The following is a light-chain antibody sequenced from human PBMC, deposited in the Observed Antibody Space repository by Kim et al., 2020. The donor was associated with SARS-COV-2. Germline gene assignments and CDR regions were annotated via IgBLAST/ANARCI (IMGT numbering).Light chain of an antibody. Sequence: DIQMTQSPSTLSASVGDRVTITCRASQSISSWLAWYQQKPGKAPKLLIYKASTLEGGVPSRFSGRGSGTEFTLTINTLQPDDFATYSRQQYDRHPYTFGQGTKLDI. J-gene: IGKJ2*01. CDR3: QQYDRHPYT. V-gene: IGKV1-5*03. CDR1: QSISSW. CDR2: KAS.